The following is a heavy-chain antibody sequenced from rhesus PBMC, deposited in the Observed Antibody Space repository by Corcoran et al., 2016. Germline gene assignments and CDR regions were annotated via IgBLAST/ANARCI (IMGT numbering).Heavy chain of an antibody. CDR2: INGNKGST. CDR1: GGSFSSYW. V-gene: IGHV4-80*01. J-gene: IGHJ5-2*02. Sequence: QVQLQESGPGLVKPSETLSLTCAVSGGSFSSYWWSWIRPPPGQGLEWIGEINGNKGSTNNNPPLKGRGTVSADASKNQFSLKLRSVTAADTAVYYCARNAEYSGNWNVGNSLEVWGRGVLVTVSS. CDR3: ARNAEYSGNWNVGNSLEV. D-gene: IGHD6-25*01.